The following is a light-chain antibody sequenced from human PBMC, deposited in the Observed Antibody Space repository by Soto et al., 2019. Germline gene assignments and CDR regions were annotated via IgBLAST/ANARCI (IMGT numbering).Light chain of an antibody. Sequence: DIPMTQSPSTLSASVGDRVTISCRASQTINNWLAWYQQKPGKAPKVLVYDASRLESGVPSRFSGSGSGTDFTLTISSLQPDDVATYYCQQYNRYWTFGQGNKVEIK. V-gene: IGKV1-5*01. J-gene: IGKJ1*01. CDR1: QTINNW. CDR2: DAS. CDR3: QQYNRYWT.